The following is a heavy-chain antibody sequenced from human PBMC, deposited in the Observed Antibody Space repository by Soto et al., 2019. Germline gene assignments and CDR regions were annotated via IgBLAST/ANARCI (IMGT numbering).Heavy chain of an antibody. CDR1: GFTFSGSA. CDR2: IRSKANSYAT. CDR3: TRLTYDILTGYTDY. Sequence: PVGSLRLSCAASGFTFSGSAMHCVRQASGKGLEWVGRIRSKANSYATAYAASVKGRFTISRDDSKNTAYLQMNSLKTEDTAVYYCTRLTYDILTGYTDYWGQGTLVTVS. J-gene: IGHJ4*02. V-gene: IGHV3-73*01. D-gene: IGHD3-9*01.